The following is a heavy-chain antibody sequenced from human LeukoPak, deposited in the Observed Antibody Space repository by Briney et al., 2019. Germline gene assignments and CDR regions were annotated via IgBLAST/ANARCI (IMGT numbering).Heavy chain of an antibody. D-gene: IGHD5-24*01. CDR2: ISASGTTT. CDR1: GFTFSSYG. J-gene: IGHJ3*02. CDR3: AKDGYNYDDAFNI. Sequence: GGSLRLSCAASGFTFSSYGMHWVRQAPGKGLEWVSAISASGTTTYYADSVKGRFTISRDNSKNTLYLQMNSLRAEDTAIYYCAKDGYNYDDAFNIWGQGTVVTVSS. V-gene: IGHV3-23*01.